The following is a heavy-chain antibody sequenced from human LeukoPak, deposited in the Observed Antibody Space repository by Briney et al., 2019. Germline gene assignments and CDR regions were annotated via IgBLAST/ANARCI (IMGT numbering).Heavy chain of an antibody. V-gene: IGHV1-46*01. CDR3: ARIVPQATMVRGVILSENAFDI. Sequence: GASVKVSCKASGYTFTSYYMHWVRQAPGQGLEWMGIINPSGGSTSYAQKFQGRVTMTRDTSTSTVYMELSSLRSEDTAVYYCARIVPQATMVRGVILSENAFDIWGQGTMVTVSS. J-gene: IGHJ3*02. D-gene: IGHD3-10*01. CDR1: GYTFTSYY. CDR2: INPSGGST.